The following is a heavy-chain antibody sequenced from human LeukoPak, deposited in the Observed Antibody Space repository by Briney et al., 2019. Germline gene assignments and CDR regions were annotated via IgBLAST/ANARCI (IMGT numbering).Heavy chain of an antibody. CDR2: IKPNSGVT. D-gene: IGHD2-21*02. CDR1: GGTFSSYA. CDR3: ARPTYCGSNCYFNFDY. J-gene: IGHJ4*02. Sequence: ASVKVSCKASGGTFSSYAISWARQAPGQGLEWMGYIKPNSGVTNYAQKFRGRVTMTWDTSISTAYIELSGLTSDDTAIYYCARPTYCGSNCYFNFDYWGQGTLVTVSS. V-gene: IGHV1-2*02.